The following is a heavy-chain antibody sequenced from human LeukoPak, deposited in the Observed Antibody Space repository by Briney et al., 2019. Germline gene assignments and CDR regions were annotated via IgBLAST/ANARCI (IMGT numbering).Heavy chain of an antibody. Sequence: ASVKVSCKASGYTFTSYYMHWVRQAPGQGLEWMGIINPSGGSTSYAQKFQGRVTMTRDTSTSTVYMELSSLRSEDTAVYYCARECGSTAAFQWLVRVRGYYFDYWGQGTLVTVSS. J-gene: IGHJ4*02. CDR1: GYTFTSYY. V-gene: IGHV1-46*01. D-gene: IGHD6-19*01. CDR2: INPSGGST. CDR3: ARECGSTAAFQWLVRVRGYYFDY.